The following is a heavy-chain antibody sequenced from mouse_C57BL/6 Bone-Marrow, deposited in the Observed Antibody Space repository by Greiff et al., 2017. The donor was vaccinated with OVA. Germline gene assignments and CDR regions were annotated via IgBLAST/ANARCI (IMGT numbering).Heavy chain of an antibody. J-gene: IGHJ2*01. CDR3: AKHRGNDYVVDY. V-gene: IGHV2-9*01. D-gene: IGHD2-4*01. CDR1: GFSLTSYG. Sequence: VKLMESGPGLVAPSQSLSITCTVSGFSLTSYGVDWVRQPPGKGLEWLGVIWGGGSTNYNSALMSRLSISKDNSKSQVCLKMNSLQTNYTAMDYCAKHRGNDYVVDYWGQGTTLTVSS. CDR2: IWGGGST.